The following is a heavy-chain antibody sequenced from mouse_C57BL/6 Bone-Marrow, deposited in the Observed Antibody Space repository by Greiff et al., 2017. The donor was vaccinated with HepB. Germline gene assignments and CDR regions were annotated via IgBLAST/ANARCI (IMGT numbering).Heavy chain of an antibody. CDR1: GFSLTSYA. CDR3: ARNCPYSKRNWFAY. D-gene: IGHD2-5*01. Sequence: VKLQESGPGLVAPSQSLSITCTVSGFSLTSYAISWVRQPPGKGLEWLGVIWTGGGTNYNSALKSRLSISKDNSKSQVFLKMNSLQTDDTARYYCARNCPYSKRNWFAYWGQGTLVTVSA. CDR2: IWTGGGT. V-gene: IGHV2-9-1*01. J-gene: IGHJ3*01.